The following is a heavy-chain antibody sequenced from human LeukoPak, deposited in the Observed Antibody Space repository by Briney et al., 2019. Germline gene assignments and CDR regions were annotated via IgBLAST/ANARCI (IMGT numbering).Heavy chain of an antibody. V-gene: IGHV5-51*01. CDR1: GYSFTSYW. J-gene: IGHJ5*02. CDR3: ARGYYYGSFDP. Sequence: GASLQISCKGSGYSFTSYWIGWGRQLPGKGLEWMGIIYPGDSDTRYSPSFQGQVTISADKSISTAYLQWSSLKASDTAMYYCARGYYYGSFDPWGQGTLVTVSS. D-gene: IGHD3-10*01. CDR2: IYPGDSDT.